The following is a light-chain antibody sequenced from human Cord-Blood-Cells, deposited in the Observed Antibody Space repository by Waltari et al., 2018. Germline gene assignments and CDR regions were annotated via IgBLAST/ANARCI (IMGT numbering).Light chain of an antibody. J-gene: IGLJ2*01. CDR2: EGS. V-gene: IGLV2-23*01. CDR3: CSYAGSSTGV. CDR1: SSDVGSYNL. Sequence: QSALTQPASVSGSPGQSITISCTGTSSDVGSYNLVSWYQQHPGKAPKLMIYEGSKRPSGVSKRFAGSKSGNTASLTISGLQSEDEADYYCCSYAGSSTGVFGGGTKLTAL.